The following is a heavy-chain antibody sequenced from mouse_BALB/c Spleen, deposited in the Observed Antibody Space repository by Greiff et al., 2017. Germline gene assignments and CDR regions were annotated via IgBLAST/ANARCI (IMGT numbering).Heavy chain of an antibody. V-gene: IGHV5-9-3*01. CDR3: ARHGRGDGFAY. Sequence: EVQGVESGGGLVKPGGSLKLSCAASGFTFSSYAMSWVRQTPEKRLEWVATISSGGSYTYYPDSVKGRFTISRDNAKNTLYLQMSSLRSEDTAMYYCARHGRGDGFAYWGQGTLVTVSA. J-gene: IGHJ3*01. CDR1: GFTFSSYA. CDR2: ISSGGSYT. D-gene: IGHD2-13*01.